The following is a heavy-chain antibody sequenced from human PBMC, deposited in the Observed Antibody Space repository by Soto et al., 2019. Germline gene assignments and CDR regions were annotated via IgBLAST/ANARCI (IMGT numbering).Heavy chain of an antibody. Sequence: PGESLKISCTGFGYAFTSYWIAWVRQMPGKGLEWMGIIYPGDSDTRYSPSFQGQVTISVDKSISTAYLQWSTLKASDTAMYYCARGYCTTTICDTWFDPWGQGTLVTVSS. J-gene: IGHJ5*02. D-gene: IGHD2-2*01. CDR2: IYPGDSDT. V-gene: IGHV5-51*01. CDR1: GYAFTSYW. CDR3: ARGYCTTTICDTWFDP.